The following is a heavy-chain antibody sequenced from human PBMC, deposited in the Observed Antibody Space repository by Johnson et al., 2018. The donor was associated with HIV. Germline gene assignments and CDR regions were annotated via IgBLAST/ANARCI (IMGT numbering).Heavy chain of an antibody. CDR3: AREQQQLYNDAFDI. CDR2: ISSSGSTI. Sequence: VQLVESGGGLVQPGGSLRLSCAASGFTFSSYEMNWVRQAPGKGLEWVSYISSSGSTIYYADSVKGRFTISRDNAKNSLYLQMNSLRAEDTAVYYCAREQQQLYNDAFDIWGQGTMVTVSS. CDR1: GFTFSSYE. V-gene: IGHV3-48*03. J-gene: IGHJ3*02. D-gene: IGHD6-13*01.